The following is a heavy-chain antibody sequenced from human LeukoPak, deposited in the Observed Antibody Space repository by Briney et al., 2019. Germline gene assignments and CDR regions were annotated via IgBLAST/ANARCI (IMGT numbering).Heavy chain of an antibody. V-gene: IGHV3-23*01. J-gene: IGHJ4*02. CDR3: AGDYTTSGIVTIFDC. CDR1: GFTFNNYA. CDR2: ITASGGST. Sequence: PGGSLRLSCASSGFTFNNYAMTWVRQAPGKGLEWVSSITASGGSTYCADSVKGRFTISRDNSKNTLYLQMSSLRAEDTAVYYCAGDYTTSGIVTIFDCWGQGTLVTVSS. D-gene: IGHD1-1*01.